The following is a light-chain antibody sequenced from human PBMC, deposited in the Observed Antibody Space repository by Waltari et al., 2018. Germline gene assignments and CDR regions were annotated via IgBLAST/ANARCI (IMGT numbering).Light chain of an antibody. CDR2: KAS. Sequence: DIQMTQSPSTLSASVGDRVTITCRASQSISSWLAWYQQKPGKVPKLLIYKASSLESGVPSRFSGSGSGTEFTLTISSLQPDDFATYYCQQYNSYGTFGQGTKVEIK. CDR1: QSISSW. J-gene: IGKJ1*01. CDR3: QQYNSYGT. V-gene: IGKV1-5*03.